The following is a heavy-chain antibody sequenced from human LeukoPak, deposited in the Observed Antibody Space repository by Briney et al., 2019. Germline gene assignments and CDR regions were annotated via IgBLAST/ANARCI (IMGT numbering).Heavy chain of an antibody. D-gene: IGHD3-16*01. CDR3: ARLGRYDYFIDY. CDR2: IYHSGST. V-gene: IGHV4-30-2*01. J-gene: IGHJ4*02. CDR1: GGSISSAGYS. Sequence: SQTLSLTCAVSGGSISSAGYSWSWVRQPPGKGLEWIGYIYHSGSTYYNSSLKSRVTISVDRSKNQFSLKLTSVTAADTAVYYCARLGRYDYFIDYWGQGTLVTVSS.